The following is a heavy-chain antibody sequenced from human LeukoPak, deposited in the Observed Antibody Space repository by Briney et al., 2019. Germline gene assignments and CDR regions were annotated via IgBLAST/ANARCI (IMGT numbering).Heavy chain of an antibody. Sequence: ASVKVSCKASGYTFTSYDINWVRQATGQGLEWMGWMNPNSGNTGYAQKFQGRVTMTRNTSISTAYMELSSLRSEDAAVYYCARVKGIAAAAPPSSDNWFDPWGQGTLVTVSS. D-gene: IGHD6-13*01. CDR3: ARVKGIAAAAPPSSDNWFDP. V-gene: IGHV1-8*01. J-gene: IGHJ5*02. CDR2: MNPNSGNT. CDR1: GYTFTSYD.